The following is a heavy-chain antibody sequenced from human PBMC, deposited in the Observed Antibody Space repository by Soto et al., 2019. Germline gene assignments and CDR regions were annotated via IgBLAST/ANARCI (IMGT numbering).Heavy chain of an antibody. J-gene: IGHJ4*02. CDR3: ARDRRAVLVPAAVGPPPWFDY. Sequence: ASVKVSCKASGYTFTGYYMHWVRQAPGQGLEWMGWINPNSGGTNYAQKFQGWVTMTRDTSISTAYMELSRLRSDDTAVYYCARDRRAVLVPAAVGPPPWFDYWGQGTLVTVSS. CDR1: GYTFTGYY. CDR2: INPNSGGT. D-gene: IGHD2-2*01. V-gene: IGHV1-2*04.